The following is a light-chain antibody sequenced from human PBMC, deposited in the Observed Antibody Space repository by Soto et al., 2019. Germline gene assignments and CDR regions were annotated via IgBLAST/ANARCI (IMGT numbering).Light chain of an antibody. CDR2: LGS. V-gene: IGKV2-28*01. CDR1: QSLLHSNGYNY. J-gene: IGKJ2*01. CDR3: MQALQTPPT. Sequence: DIVMTQSPLSLPVTPGEPASISCRSNQSLLHSNGYNYLDWYLQKPGQSPQLLIYLGSSRASGVPDMFSGRESGTYFTLKITRVEAEDVGFYYCMQALQTPPTFGQGTKLEIK.